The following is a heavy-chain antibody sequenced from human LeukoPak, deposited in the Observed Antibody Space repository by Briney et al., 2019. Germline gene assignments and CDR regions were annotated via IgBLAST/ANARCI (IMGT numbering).Heavy chain of an antibody. CDR2: IYHSGST. V-gene: IGHV4-30-2*01. CDR1: GGSISSGGYS. Sequence: SQTLSLTCAVSGGSISSGGYSWSWIRQPPGKGLEWIGYIYHSGSTYYNPSLKSRVTISVDRSKNLFSLKLSSVTAADTAVYYCARGVSGGVFDYWGQGTLVTVSS. D-gene: IGHD3-3*01. CDR3: ARGVSGGVFDY. J-gene: IGHJ4*02.